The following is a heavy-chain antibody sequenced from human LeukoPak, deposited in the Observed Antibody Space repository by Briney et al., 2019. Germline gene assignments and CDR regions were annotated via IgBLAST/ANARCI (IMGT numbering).Heavy chain of an antibody. CDR2: IYHSGST. CDR3: ARASGSYTHRFDY. CDR1: GGSISSGGYY. Sequence: PSETLSLTCTVSGGSISSGGYYWSWIRQHPGKGLEWIGYIYHSGSTYYNPSLKSRVTISVDRSKNQFSLKLSSVTAADTAVYYCARASGSYTHRFDYWGQGTLVTVSS. V-gene: IGHV4-30-2*01. D-gene: IGHD3-10*01. J-gene: IGHJ4*02.